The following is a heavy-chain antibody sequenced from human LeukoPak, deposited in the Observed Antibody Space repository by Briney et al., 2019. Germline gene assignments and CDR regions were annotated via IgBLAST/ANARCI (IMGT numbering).Heavy chain of an antibody. CDR2: IRGDGSVK. CDR1: GFTFSKYW. V-gene: IGHV3-7*01. J-gene: IGHJ5*02. Sequence: GESLRLSCAASGFTFSKYWMTWVRQAPGKGLEWVANIRGDGSVKYLLDSVKGRFTISRDNAKNSLYLQMNSLRADDTAIYYCARDLDYYATDQWGQGTLVTVSS. D-gene: IGHD3/OR15-3a*01. CDR3: ARDLDYYATDQ.